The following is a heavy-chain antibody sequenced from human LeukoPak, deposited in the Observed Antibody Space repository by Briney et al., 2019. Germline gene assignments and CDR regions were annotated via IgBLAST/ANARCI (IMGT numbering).Heavy chain of an antibody. V-gene: IGHV4-31*03. CDR2: IYYSGNT. CDR1: GGSISSGGYF. J-gene: IGHJ4*01. CDR3: ARYTSGGGSYDY. Sequence: SQTLSLTCTVSGGSISSGGYFWSWIRQHPGKGLEWIGYIYYSGNTYYNPSLKSRVTISVDTSKNQFSLKLSSVTAADTAVYYCARYTSGGGSYDYWGQGTLVTVSS. D-gene: IGHD6-19*01.